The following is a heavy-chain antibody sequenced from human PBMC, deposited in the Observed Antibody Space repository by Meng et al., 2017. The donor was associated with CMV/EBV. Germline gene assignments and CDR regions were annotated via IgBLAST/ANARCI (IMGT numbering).Heavy chain of an antibody. CDR1: GVSFSGYY. J-gene: IGHJ5*02. Sequence: VYGVSFSGYYWSWIRQPPGEGLEWIGEHNHSGSTNYSPSLKSRVTISVDTSKNQFSLKLSSVTAADTAVYYCATRLVPATEYNWFDPWGQGTLVTVSS. V-gene: IGHV4-34*01. D-gene: IGHD2-2*01. CDR3: ATRLVPATEYNWFDP. CDR2: HNHSGST.